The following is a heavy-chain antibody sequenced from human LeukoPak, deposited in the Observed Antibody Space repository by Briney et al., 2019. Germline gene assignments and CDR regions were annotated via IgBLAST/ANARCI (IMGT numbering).Heavy chain of an antibody. Sequence: IPGGSLRLSCAASGFTFNFYTINWVRQAPGKGLEWVSSISGSSTYIYYADSVKGRFTISRDNAKNSVSLQMNSLTVEDTAVYYCARDPAGMTVSGVAEYNYGMDVWGQGTTVTVSS. CDR1: GFTFNFYT. D-gene: IGHD3-3*01. J-gene: IGHJ6*02. V-gene: IGHV3-21*01. CDR3: ARDPAGMTVSGVAEYNYGMDV. CDR2: ISGSSTYI.